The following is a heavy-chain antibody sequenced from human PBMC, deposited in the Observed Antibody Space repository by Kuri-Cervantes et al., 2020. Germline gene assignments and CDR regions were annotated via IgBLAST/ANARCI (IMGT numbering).Heavy chain of an antibody. CDR3: ARGLWFGELSFDY. CDR2: INTNTGNP. Sequence: GGSLRLSCKASGYTFTSYAMNWVRQAPGQGLEWMGWINTNTGNPTYAQGFTGRFVFSLDTSVSTAYLQISSLKAEDTAVYYCARGLWFGELSFDYWGQGTLVTVSS. D-gene: IGHD3-10*01. V-gene: IGHV7-4-1*02. J-gene: IGHJ4*02. CDR1: GYTFTSYA.